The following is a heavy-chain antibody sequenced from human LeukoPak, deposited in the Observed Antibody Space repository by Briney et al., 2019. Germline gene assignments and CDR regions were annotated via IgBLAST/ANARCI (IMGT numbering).Heavy chain of an antibody. CDR1: GYTFTGYY. CDR2: INPNSGGT. D-gene: IGHD6-25*01. CDR3: ARVSIAARLGYFDY. Sequence: AASVKVSCKASGYTFTGYYMHWVRQAPGQGLEWMGWINPNSGGTNYAQKFQGRVTMTRDTSISTAYMELSRLRSDDTAVYYCARVSIAARLGYFDYWGQGTLVTVSS. V-gene: IGHV1-2*02. J-gene: IGHJ4*02.